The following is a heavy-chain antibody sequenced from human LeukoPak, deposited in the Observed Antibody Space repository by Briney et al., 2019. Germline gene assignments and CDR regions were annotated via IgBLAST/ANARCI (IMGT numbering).Heavy chain of an antibody. Sequence: GRSLRLSCATSGFTFSSYSMHWVRQAPGKGLEWVAVILYDGSNKYYADSVKGRFTISRDNSKNTLSLQMNSLRADDTAVYYCARDIWGSGSYYPQWGQGTLVTVSS. D-gene: IGHD3-10*01. J-gene: IGHJ4*02. CDR2: ILYDGSNK. V-gene: IGHV3-30-3*01. CDR3: ARDIWGSGSYYPQ. CDR1: GFTFSSYS.